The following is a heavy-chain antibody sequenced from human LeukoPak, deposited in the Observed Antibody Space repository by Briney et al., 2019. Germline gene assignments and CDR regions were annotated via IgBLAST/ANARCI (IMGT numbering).Heavy chain of an antibody. CDR2: INHSGST. Sequence: PSETLSLTCAVYGGSFSGYYWSWIRQSPGKGLEWIGEINHSGSTNYNPSLKSRVTISVDTSKNQFSLKLSSVTAADTAVYYCARIPIAAAGLYYFDYWGRGTLVTVSS. CDR3: ARIPIAAAGLYYFDY. J-gene: IGHJ4*02. CDR1: GGSFSGYY. D-gene: IGHD6-13*01. V-gene: IGHV4-34*01.